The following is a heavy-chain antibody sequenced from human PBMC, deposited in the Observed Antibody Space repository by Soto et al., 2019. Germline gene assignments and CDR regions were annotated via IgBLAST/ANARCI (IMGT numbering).Heavy chain of an antibody. CDR1: GFTFSSYF. V-gene: IGHV3-23*01. CDR2: ISGSGGST. J-gene: IGHJ4*02. Sequence: EVQLLESGGGLVQPGGSLRLSCAASGFTFSSYFMSWVRQAPGKGLEWVSAISGSGGSTYYADSVKGRFTIYRDKTKNTLYLQMNSLRSEDTAVYYFAKGTRISWYENTPFDYLGQGNLVNLSS. D-gene: IGHD6-13*01. CDR3: AKGTRISWYENTPFDY.